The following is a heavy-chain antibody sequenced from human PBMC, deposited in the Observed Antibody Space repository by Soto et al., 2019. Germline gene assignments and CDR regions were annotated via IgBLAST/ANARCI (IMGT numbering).Heavy chain of an antibody. V-gene: IGHV4-59*01. D-gene: IGHD6-19*01. Sequence: PSETLSLTCTVSGGSISSYYWSWIRQPPGKGLEWIGYIYYSGSTNYNPSLKSRVTISVDTSRNQFSLKLSSVTAADTAVYYCARDSYSSGWYAVNYWGQGTLVTVSS. CDR2: IYYSGST. CDR1: GGSISSYY. CDR3: ARDSYSSGWYAVNY. J-gene: IGHJ4*02.